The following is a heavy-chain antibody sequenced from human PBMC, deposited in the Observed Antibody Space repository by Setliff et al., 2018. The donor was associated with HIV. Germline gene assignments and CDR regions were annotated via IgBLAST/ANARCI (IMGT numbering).Heavy chain of an antibody. CDR2: VNHGGSF. CDR1: GGSFSAYY. Sequence: SETLSLTCAVYGGSFSAYYWSWIRQPPGKGLEWIGEVNHGGSFNYNPSLKTRVTISVDTSKNQFSLKLSSVTAADTAVYYCARVISSWSAYYIDYWGQGTLVTVSS. J-gene: IGHJ4*02. CDR3: ARVISSWSAYYIDY. D-gene: IGHD3-3*01. V-gene: IGHV4-34*01.